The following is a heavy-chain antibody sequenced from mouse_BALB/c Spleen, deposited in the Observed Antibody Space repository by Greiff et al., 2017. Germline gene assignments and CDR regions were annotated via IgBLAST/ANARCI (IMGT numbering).Heavy chain of an antibody. V-gene: IGHV14-3*02. CDR2: IDPANGNT. Sequence: EVQRVESGAELVKPGASVKLSCTASGFNIKDTYMHWVKQRPEQGLEWIGRIDPANGNTKYDPKFQGKATITADTSSNTAYLQLSSLTSEDTAVYYCAREITTGPYYAMDYWGQGTSVTVSS. J-gene: IGHJ4*01. CDR3: AREITTGPYYAMDY. D-gene: IGHD2-4*01. CDR1: GFNIKDTY.